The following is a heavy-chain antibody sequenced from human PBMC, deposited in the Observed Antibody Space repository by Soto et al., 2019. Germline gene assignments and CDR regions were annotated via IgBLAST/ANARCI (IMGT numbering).Heavy chain of an antibody. CDR2: IYYSGST. Sequence: QVQLQESGPGLVKPSETLSLTCTVSGGSVSSGSYYWSWIRQPPGKGLEWIGYIYYSGSTNYNPSLKSRVTISVDTSKNQFSLKLSSVTAADTAVYYCAREKGGAYAGTYYYGMDVWGQGTTVTVSS. J-gene: IGHJ6*02. CDR3: AREKGGAYAGTYYYGMDV. CDR1: GGSVSSGSYY. V-gene: IGHV4-61*01. D-gene: IGHD3-16*01.